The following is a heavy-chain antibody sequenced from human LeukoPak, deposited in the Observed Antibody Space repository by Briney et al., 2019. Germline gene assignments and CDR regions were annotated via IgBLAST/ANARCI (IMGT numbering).Heavy chain of an antibody. CDR2: IYYSGST. CDR3: ARHRVLGSGYYPSTPFQH. J-gene: IGHJ1*01. Sequence: SETLSLTCTVSGYSISSGYYWGWIRQPPGKGLEWIGSIYYSGSTYYNPSLKSRVTISVDTSKNQFSLKLSSVTAADTAVYYCARHRVLGSGYYPSTPFQHWGQGTLVTVSS. CDR1: GYSISSGYY. V-gene: IGHV4-38-2*02. D-gene: IGHD3-22*01.